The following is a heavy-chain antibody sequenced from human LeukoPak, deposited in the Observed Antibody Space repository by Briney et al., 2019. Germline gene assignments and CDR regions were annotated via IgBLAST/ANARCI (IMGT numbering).Heavy chain of an antibody. V-gene: IGHV1-18*01. CDR1: GYTFTNYG. CDR3: ARVVANYYYYYMDV. D-gene: IGHD2-15*01. J-gene: IGHJ6*03. CDR2: ISAYNGNT. Sequence: ASVKVSCKASGYTFTNYGISWVRQAPGQGLEWMGWISAYNGNTNYAQKLQGRVTMTTDTSTSTAYMELRSLRSDDTAVYYCARVVANYYYYYMDVWGKGTTVTVSS.